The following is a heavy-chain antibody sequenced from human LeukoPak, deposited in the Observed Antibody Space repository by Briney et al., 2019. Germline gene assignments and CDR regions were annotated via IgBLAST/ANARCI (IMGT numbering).Heavy chain of an antibody. J-gene: IGHJ4*02. CDR2: IYHSGST. V-gene: IGHV4-59*08. CDR1: GGSISNYY. Sequence: PSETLSLTCTVSGGSISNYYWSWIRQPPGKGLEWIGYIYHSGSTNYNPSLKSRVTISVDTSSNQFSLKLNSVTAADTAVYYRARRAYGSGSFNRYHFDYWGQGTLVAVSS. CDR3: ARRAYGSGSFNRYHFDY. D-gene: IGHD3-10*01.